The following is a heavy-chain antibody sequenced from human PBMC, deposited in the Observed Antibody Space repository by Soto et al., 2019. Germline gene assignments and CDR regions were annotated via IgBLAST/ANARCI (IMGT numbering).Heavy chain of an antibody. CDR2: INHSGST. CDR1: GGSFSVYY. J-gene: IGHJ4*02. Sequence: AETLSLTCAVYGGSFSVYYWSWIRQPPGKGLEGIGEINHSGSTNYNPSLKSRVTISVDTSKNKFSLKLSSVAAADTAEYYRARGKNTVTNLFDYWGQGTLVTVSS. V-gene: IGHV4-34*01. D-gene: IGHD4-17*01. CDR3: ARGKNTVTNLFDY.